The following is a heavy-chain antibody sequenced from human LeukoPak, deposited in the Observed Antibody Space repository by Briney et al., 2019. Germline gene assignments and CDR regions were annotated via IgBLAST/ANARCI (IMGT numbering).Heavy chain of an antibody. CDR2: ISGSGGST. CDR1: GFTFSSYA. J-gene: IGHJ4*02. CDR3: AKGYLALNYFDY. Sequence: QTGGSLRLSCAASGFTFSSYAMSWVRQAPGKGLEWVSAISGSGGSTYYADSVKGRFTISRDNSKNTLYLQMNSLRAEDTAVYYCAKGYLALNYFDYWGQGTLVTVSS. D-gene: IGHD1-1*01. V-gene: IGHV3-23*01.